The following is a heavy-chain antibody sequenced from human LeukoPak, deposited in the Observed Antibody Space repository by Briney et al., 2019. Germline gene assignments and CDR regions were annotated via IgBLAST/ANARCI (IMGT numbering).Heavy chain of an antibody. CDR2: INHSGST. Sequence: SETLSLTCAVYGGSFSGYYWSWIRQPPGKGLEWIGEINHSGSTNYNPSLKSRVTISVDTSKNQFSLKLSSVTAADTAVYYCAGRIVATIVPFDPWGQGTLVTVSS. J-gene: IGHJ5*02. CDR1: GGSFSGYY. D-gene: IGHD5-12*01. V-gene: IGHV4-34*01. CDR3: AGRIVATIVPFDP.